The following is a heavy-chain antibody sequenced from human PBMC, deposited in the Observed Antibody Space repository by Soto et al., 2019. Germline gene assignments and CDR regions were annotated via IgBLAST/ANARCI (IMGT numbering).Heavy chain of an antibody. CDR3: ARWPQPRYTADPYAVDV. CDR2: SVPSLDTT. CDR1: GGTFSSSG. D-gene: IGHD3-16*02. J-gene: IGHJ6*02. Sequence: QVHLVQSGTEVKKPGSSVKVSCKASGGTFSSSGFSCVRQAPGQGLEWMGMSVPSLDTTNYAQKFQARDTITAQGVTSTAHVELRGLRAEDTAVYYCARWPQPRYTADPYAVDVWGQGNRAIGSS. V-gene: IGHV1-69*11.